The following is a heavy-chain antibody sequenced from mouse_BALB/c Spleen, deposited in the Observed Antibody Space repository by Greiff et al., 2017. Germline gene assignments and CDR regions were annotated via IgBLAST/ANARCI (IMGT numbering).Heavy chain of an antibody. CDR2: INPGSGGT. D-gene: IGHD2-4*01. Sequence: LQESGAELVRPGTSVKVSCKASGYAFTNYLIEWVKQRPGQGLEWIGVINPGSGGTNYNEKFKGKATLTADKSSSTAYMQLSSLTSDDSAVYFCARSAYDYDGNYYAMDYWGQGTSVTVSS. J-gene: IGHJ4*01. CDR1: GYAFTNYL. CDR3: ARSAYDYDGNYYAMDY. V-gene: IGHV1-54*03.